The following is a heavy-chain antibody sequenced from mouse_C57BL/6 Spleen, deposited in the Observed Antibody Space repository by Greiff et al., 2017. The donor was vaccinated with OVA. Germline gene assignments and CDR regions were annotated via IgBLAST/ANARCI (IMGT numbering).Heavy chain of an antibody. D-gene: IGHD1-1*01. V-gene: IGHV1-52*01. J-gene: IGHJ2*01. CDR3: ARDYYGSSYLDY. CDR1: GYTFTSYW. CDR2: IDPSDSET. Sequence: QVQLQQPGAELVRPGSSVKLSCKASGYTFTSYWMHWVKQRPIQGLEWIGNIDPSDSETHYNQKFKDKATLTVDKSSSTAYMTLSSLTSEDSAVYYCARDYYGSSYLDYWGQGTTLTVSS.